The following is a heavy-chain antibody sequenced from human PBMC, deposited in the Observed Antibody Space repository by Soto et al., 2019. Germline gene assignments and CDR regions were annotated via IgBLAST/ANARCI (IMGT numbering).Heavy chain of an antibody. Sequence: QVHLVQSGAEVKRPGSSVKVSCEASGGSCSSDAITWVRQVPGQGLEWMGGIIPTFGAANYGRQFQGRVTISADESTRTVYMELSSLRFDDTAVYYCARGFSGYYSSLDYWGQGTLVTVSS. V-gene: IGHV1-69*01. CDR3: ARGFSGYYSSLDY. CDR1: GGSCSSDA. CDR2: IIPTFGAA. J-gene: IGHJ4*02. D-gene: IGHD5-12*01.